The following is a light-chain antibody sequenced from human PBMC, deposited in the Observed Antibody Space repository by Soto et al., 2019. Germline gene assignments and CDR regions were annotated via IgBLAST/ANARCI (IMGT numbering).Light chain of an antibody. V-gene: IGKV3-20*01. Sequence: ELVLTQSPGTLSLSPGERATLSCRASESVSSGSLAWYQQRPGQAPRLLIYASSSRATGIPDRFSGSGSGTDFTLTITRLEPEDFAVYYCQQYGISPRTFGQVTKVDI. CDR2: ASS. CDR3: QQYGISPRT. J-gene: IGKJ1*01. CDR1: ESVSSGS.